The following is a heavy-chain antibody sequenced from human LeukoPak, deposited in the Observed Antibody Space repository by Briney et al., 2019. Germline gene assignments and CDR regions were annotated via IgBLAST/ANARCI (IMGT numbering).Heavy chain of an antibody. CDR1: GFTFSSYG. V-gene: IGHV3-30*02. Sequence: PGGSLKLSCAGSGFTFSSYGMHWVRQAPGKGLEWVAFIRYDGSNKYYADSVKGRFTISRDNSKNTLYLQMNSLRAEDTAVYYCAKDMDRIAVAGFDYWGQGTLVTVSS. J-gene: IGHJ4*02. D-gene: IGHD6-19*01. CDR3: AKDMDRIAVAGFDY. CDR2: IRYDGSNK.